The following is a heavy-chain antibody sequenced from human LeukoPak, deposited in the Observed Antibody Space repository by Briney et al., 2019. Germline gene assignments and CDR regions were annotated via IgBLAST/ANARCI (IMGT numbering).Heavy chain of an antibody. CDR2: TYYRSKWYD. CDR1: GDTVSTNSGV. CDR3: ARETSHFDY. V-gene: IGHV6-1*01. Sequence: SQTLSLTCAISGDTVSTNSGVWNWIRQSPSRGLEWLGRTYYRSKWYDDYAVSVRSRITINPDTSKNQFSLQLTSVTPEDTAVYYCARETSHFDYWGQGTLVTVSS. J-gene: IGHJ4*02.